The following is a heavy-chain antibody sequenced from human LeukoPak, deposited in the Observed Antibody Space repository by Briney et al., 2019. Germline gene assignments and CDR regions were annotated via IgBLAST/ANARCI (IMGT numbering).Heavy chain of an antibody. CDR1: GGSISSYY. D-gene: IGHD4-23*01. CDR3: ARELGGNSLAFYI. CDR2: IYYSGST. Sequence: SETLSLTCTVSGGSISSYYWSWIRQPPGKGLEWIGYIYYSGSTNYNPSLKSRVTISVDTSKNQFSLKLSSVTAADTAVYYCARELGGNSLAFYIWGQGTMVTVSS. V-gene: IGHV4-59*01. J-gene: IGHJ3*02.